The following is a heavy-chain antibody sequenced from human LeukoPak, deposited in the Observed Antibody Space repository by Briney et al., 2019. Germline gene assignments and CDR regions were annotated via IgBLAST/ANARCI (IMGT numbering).Heavy chain of an antibody. D-gene: IGHD3-22*01. J-gene: IGHJ4*02. CDR1: GDSISSFY. CDR2: IYYTGSI. V-gene: IGHV4-59*08. CDR3: AGPYDSSGYYFSY. Sequence: SETLSLTCTVSGDSISSFYWSWIRQPPGKGLEWIGYIYYTGSISYNPSFKSRVTISVDTSKNQFSLKLSSVTAADTAVYYCAGPYDSSGYYFSYWGQGTLVTVSS.